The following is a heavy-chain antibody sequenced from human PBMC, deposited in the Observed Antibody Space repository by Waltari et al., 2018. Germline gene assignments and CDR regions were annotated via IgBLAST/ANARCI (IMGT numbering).Heavy chain of an antibody. J-gene: IGHJ4*02. Sequence: QVQLQESGPGLVKPSETLSLTGAVSGYSIRSGYYWCWIRQPPGKGLEWIGIIYHSGGTYDNPSLTSRVTRSVDTSKNQFSRRLSSVTAADTAVYYCAREGSQLDYWGQGTLVTVSS. CDR2: IYHSGGT. D-gene: IGHD1-26*01. V-gene: IGHV4-38-2*02. CDR1: GYSIRSGYY. CDR3: AREGSQLDY.